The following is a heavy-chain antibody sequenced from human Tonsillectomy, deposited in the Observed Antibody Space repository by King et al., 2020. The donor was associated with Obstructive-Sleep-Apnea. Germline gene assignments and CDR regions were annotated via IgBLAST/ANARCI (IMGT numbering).Heavy chain of an antibody. CDR3: AADKNIVVVSAASGTNYYYYGMDV. CDR2: IIPLLGIT. D-gene: IGHD2-21*01. V-gene: IGHV1-69*10. Sequence: VQLVESGAEVKRPGSSVKVSCTTSGGTFSSYAICWVRQAPGQGLEWMGGIIPLLGITNYAQKFQGRVTITADKSTSTAHMELSSLRSEDTAVYYCAADKNIVVVSAASGTNYYYYGMDVWGQGTTVTVSS. J-gene: IGHJ6*02. CDR1: GGTFSSYA.